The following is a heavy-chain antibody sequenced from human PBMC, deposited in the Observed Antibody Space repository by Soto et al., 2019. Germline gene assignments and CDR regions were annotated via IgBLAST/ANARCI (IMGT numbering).Heavy chain of an antibody. J-gene: IGHJ6*02. CDR1: GFTFSSYG. V-gene: IGHV3-33*01. Sequence: QVQLVESGGGVVQPGRSLRLSCAASGFTFSSYGMHWVRQAPGKGLEWVAVIWYDGSNKYYADSVKGRFTISRDNSKNTLYLQMNSLRAEDTAVYYCARGSTVNYCYGMDVWGQGTTVTVSS. CDR3: ARGSTVNYCYGMDV. D-gene: IGHD4-17*01. CDR2: IWYDGSNK.